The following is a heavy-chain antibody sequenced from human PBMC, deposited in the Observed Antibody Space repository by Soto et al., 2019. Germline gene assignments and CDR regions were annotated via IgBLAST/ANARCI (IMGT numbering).Heavy chain of an antibody. CDR3: ARSTVHDAFDI. CDR1: GFTCSSYW. CDR2: IKQDGSEK. Sequence: GGSLRLSCAASGFTCSSYWMSWVRQAPGKGLEWVANIKQDGSEKYYVDSVKGRFTISRDNAKNSLYPQMNSLRAEDTAVYYCARSTVHDAFDIWGQGTMVTVSS. J-gene: IGHJ3*02. D-gene: IGHD4-17*01. V-gene: IGHV3-7*01.